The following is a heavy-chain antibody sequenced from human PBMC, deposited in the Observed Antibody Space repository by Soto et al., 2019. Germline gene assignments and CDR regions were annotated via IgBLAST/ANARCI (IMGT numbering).Heavy chain of an antibody. CDR2: ISAYNGNT. J-gene: IGHJ5*02. CDR3: ARDHPDIVVVPAGP. V-gene: IGHV1-18*01. D-gene: IGHD2-2*01. CDR1: GYTFTSYG. Sequence: ASVKVSCKASGYTFTSYGISWVRPAPGQGLEWMGWISAYNGNTNYAQKLQGRVTMTTDTSTSTAYMELRSLRSDDTAVYYCARDHPDIVVVPAGPWGQGTLVTVSS.